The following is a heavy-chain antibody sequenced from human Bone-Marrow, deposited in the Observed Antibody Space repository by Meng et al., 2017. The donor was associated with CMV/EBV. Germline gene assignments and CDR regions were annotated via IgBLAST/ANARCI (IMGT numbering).Heavy chain of an antibody. D-gene: IGHD6-13*01. CDR2: TYYRSKWYN. CDR1: GDRVSNNSTA. V-gene: IGHV6-1*01. J-gene: IGHJ4*02. CDR3: AREGPGIAAAGPYYFDY. Sequence: SQTLSLTCAICGDRVSNNSTAWNWIRQSPSRGLEWLGRTYYRSKWYNDYAVSVKSRITINPDTSKNQFSLQLNSVTPEDTAVYYCAREGPGIAAAGPYYFDYWGQGTLVTVPS.